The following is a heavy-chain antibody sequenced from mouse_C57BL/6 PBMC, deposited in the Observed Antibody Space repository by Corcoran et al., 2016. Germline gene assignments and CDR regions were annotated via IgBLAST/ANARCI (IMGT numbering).Heavy chain of an antibody. CDR1: GFNIKDYY. D-gene: IGHD2-1*01. Sequence: EVQLQQSGAELVKPGASVKLSCTASGFNIKDYYMHWVKQRTEQGLGWIGRIDPEDGETKYAPKFKGKATITADTSPKPAYLQLSSLTSEDTAVDYCARNYGGYAMDYWGQGTSVTVSS. CDR2: IDPEDGET. J-gene: IGHJ4*01. CDR3: ARNYGGYAMDY. V-gene: IGHV14-2*01.